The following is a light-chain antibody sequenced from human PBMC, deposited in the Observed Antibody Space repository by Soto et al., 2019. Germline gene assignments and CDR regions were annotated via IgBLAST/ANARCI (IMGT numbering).Light chain of an antibody. CDR3: QVWDSSTSVV. CDR2: RDS. Sequence: SYELTQPLSVSVALGQTARITCGGNNIGSKNVHWYQQKPGQAPVLDIYRDSNRPSGIPERFSGSNSGNTATLTISRAQAGDEADYYCQVWDSSTSVVFGGGTKVTVL. CDR1: NIGSKN. V-gene: IGLV3-9*01. J-gene: IGLJ2*01.